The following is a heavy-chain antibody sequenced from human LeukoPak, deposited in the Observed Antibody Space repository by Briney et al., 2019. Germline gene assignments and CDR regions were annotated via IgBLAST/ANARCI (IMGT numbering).Heavy chain of an antibody. CDR2: INHSGST. Sequence: SETLSLTCAVYGGSFSGYYWSWIRQPPGKGLEWIGEINHSGSTNYNPSLKSRVTMSVDTSKNQFSLKLSSVTAADTAVYYCARARWEPYYYYGMDVWGQGTTVTVPS. J-gene: IGHJ6*02. CDR1: GGSFSGYY. CDR3: ARARWEPYYYYGMDV. V-gene: IGHV4-34*01. D-gene: IGHD1-14*01.